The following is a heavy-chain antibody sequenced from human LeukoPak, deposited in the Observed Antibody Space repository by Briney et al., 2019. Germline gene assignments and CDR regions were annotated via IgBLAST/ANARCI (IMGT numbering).Heavy chain of an antibody. D-gene: IGHD2-15*01. V-gene: IGHV4-34*01. CDR1: GGSFSGYY. CDR2: INHSGST. CDR3: ASQLTGGYCSGGSCYRDY. Sequence: SETLSLTCAVYGGSFSGYYWSWIRQPPGKGLEWIGEINHSGSTNYNPSLKSRVTISVDTSKNQFSLKLSSVTAADTAVYYCASQLTGGYCSGGSCYRDYWGQGTLVTVSS. J-gene: IGHJ4*02.